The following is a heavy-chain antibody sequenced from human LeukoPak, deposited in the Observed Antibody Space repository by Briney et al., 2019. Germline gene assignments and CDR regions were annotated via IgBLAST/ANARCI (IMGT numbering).Heavy chain of an antibody. J-gene: IGHJ4*02. CDR3: ARAHGSGSYGQVFDY. D-gene: IGHD3-10*01. CDR2: IKPNSGGT. Sequence: GASVKVSCKASGYTFTGHSMYWVRQAPGQGLEWMGWIKPNSGGTSYAQKFQGRVTMTRDTSISTAYMELSRLRSDDTAVYYCARAHGSGSYGQVFDYWGQGTLITVSS. V-gene: IGHV1-2*02. CDR1: GYTFTGHS.